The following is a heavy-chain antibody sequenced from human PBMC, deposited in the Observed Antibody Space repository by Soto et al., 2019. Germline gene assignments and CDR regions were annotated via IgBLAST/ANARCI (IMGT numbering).Heavy chain of an antibody. CDR1: GFTFTSSA. D-gene: IGHD4-17*01. CDR3: AADLYGDYQPYYYLYGMDV. Sequence: ASVKVSCKASGFTFTSSAMQLVRQARGQRLEWIGWIVVGSGNTNYAQKFQERVTITRDMSTSTAYMELSSLRSEDTAVYYCAADLYGDYQPYYYLYGMDVWGQGTTVTVSS. J-gene: IGHJ6*02. CDR2: IVVGSGNT. V-gene: IGHV1-58*02.